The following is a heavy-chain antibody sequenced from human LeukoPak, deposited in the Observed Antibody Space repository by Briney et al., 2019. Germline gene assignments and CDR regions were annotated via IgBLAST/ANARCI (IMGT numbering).Heavy chain of an antibody. J-gene: IGHJ4*02. CDR1: GYTFTGYY. Sequence: ASVKVSCNASGYTFTGYYMHWVRQAPGQGLEWMGWINPNSGGTNYAQKFQGRVTMTRDTSISTAYMELSRLRSDDTAVYYCARDSGGRGYSYGSFDYWGQGTLVTVSS. V-gene: IGHV1-2*02. D-gene: IGHD5-18*01. CDR2: INPNSGGT. CDR3: ARDSGGRGYSYGSFDY.